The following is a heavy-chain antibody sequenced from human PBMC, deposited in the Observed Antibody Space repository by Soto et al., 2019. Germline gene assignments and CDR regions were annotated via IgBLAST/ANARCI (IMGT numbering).Heavy chain of an antibody. Sequence: QVQLVQSGAEVRQPGASVKVSCKTSEDTFTTYDINWVRQAPGQGLEWMGWMNPKSGNAGYAPNFPGRLTMTRDTSISTAYMELSSLTSDDTAIYYCTTRGKLPLGRGGWFDPWGQGTLVIVSS. D-gene: IGHD3-10*01. V-gene: IGHV1-8*01. CDR1: EDTFTTYD. CDR3: TTRGKLPLGRGGWFDP. J-gene: IGHJ5*02. CDR2: MNPKSGNA.